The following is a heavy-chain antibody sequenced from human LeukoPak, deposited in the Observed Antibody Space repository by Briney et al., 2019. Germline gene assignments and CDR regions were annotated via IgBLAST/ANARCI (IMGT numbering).Heavy chain of an antibody. CDR3: ARVRVGIAARRPNDY. J-gene: IGHJ4*02. CDR2: ISAYNGNT. D-gene: IGHD6-6*01. Sequence: ASVKASCKASGYTFTSYGISWVRQAPGQGLEWMGWISAYNGNTNYAQKLQGRVTMTTDTSTSTAYMELRSLRSDDTAVYYCARVRVGIAARRPNDYGGQEPLVPVSS. V-gene: IGHV1-18*01. CDR1: GYTFTSYG.